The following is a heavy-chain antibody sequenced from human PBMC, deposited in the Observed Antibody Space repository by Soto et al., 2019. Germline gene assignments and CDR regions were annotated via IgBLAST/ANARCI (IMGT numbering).Heavy chain of an antibody. J-gene: IGHJ5*02. CDR1: GGSVSNDNFY. V-gene: IGHV4-61*01. Sequence: SETLSLTCTVSGGSVSNDNFYWSWIRQPPWKGLEWIGCVHSSGITNYNPSLKRRVTISVDTSRNQFSLRLSSVTAADTAVYYCARGLTMGQLPSHFDHWGQGTLVTVSS. CDR3: ARGLTMGQLPSHFDH. CDR2: VHSSGIT. D-gene: IGHD3-16*01.